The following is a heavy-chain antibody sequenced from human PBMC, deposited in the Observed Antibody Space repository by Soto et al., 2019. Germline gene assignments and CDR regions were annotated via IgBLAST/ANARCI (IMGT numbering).Heavy chain of an antibody. CDR3: ARANYLVTTGAIDI. CDR1: GFTVSSNY. Sequence: GGSLRLSCAASGFTVSSNYMSWVRQAPGKGLEWVSVIYSGGSTYYADSVKGRFTISRHNSKNTLYLQMNSLRAEDTAVYYCARANYLVTTGAIDISGQGTMVTVS. D-gene: IGHD2-21*02. V-gene: IGHV3-53*04. CDR2: IYSGGST. J-gene: IGHJ3*02.